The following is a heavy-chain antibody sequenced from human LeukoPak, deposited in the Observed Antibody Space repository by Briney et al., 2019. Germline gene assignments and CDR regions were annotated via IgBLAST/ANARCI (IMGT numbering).Heavy chain of an antibody. Sequence: PSETLSLTCTVSGGSISSSSYYWGWIRQPPGKGLEWIGSIYYSGSTYYNPSLKSRVTISVDTSKNQFSLKLSSVTAADTAVYYCASGPRGNDFWSGRYSFDYWGQGTLVTVSS. CDR3: ASGPRGNDFWSGRYSFDY. CDR1: GGSISSSSYY. V-gene: IGHV4-39*01. CDR2: IYYSGST. J-gene: IGHJ4*02. D-gene: IGHD3-3*01.